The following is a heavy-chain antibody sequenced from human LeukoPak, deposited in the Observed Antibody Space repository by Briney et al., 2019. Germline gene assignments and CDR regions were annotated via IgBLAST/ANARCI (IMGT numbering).Heavy chain of an antibody. CDR3: AKDLMRDRWFGES. CDR1: GFTLSYYG. V-gene: IGHV3-30*02. CDR2: IRYDGNDK. Sequence: GGSLRLSCAACGFTLSYYGFHWVRQAPGKGLEWVAFIRYDGNDKYYAESVKGRFTISRDTSRNTLYLQMNSLRLEDTAVYHCAKDLMRDRWFGESWGQGTLVTVSS. D-gene: IGHD3-10*01. J-gene: IGHJ5*02.